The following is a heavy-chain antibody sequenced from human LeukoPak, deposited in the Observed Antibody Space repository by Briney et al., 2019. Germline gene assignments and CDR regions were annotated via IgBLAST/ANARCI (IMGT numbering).Heavy chain of an antibody. CDR2: IKQDGSEK. CDR3: ARDNFGHTYGYALDY. Sequence: GGSLRLSCAAAGFTLRGYWMTWVRQAPGKGLEWVANIKQDGSEKYYVDSVKGRFTLSRDNTKNSLHLQMNSLRPEDTAVYYCARDNFGHTYGYALDYWGQGTLVTVSS. V-gene: IGHV3-7*01. J-gene: IGHJ4*02. D-gene: IGHD5-18*01. CDR1: GFTLRGYW.